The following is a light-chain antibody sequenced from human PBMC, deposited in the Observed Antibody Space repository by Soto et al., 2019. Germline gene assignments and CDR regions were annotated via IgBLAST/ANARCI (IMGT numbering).Light chain of an antibody. CDR2: AAS. V-gene: IGKV1-8*01. Sequence: AIRMTQSPSSFSASTGDRVTITCRARQGISSYLAWYQQKPGKAPKLLIYAASTLQSGVPSRFSGSGSGTDFTLTISCLQSEDFATYYCQQYYSYSWTCGQGTKVEIK. CDR3: QQYYSYSWT. CDR1: QGISSY. J-gene: IGKJ1*01.